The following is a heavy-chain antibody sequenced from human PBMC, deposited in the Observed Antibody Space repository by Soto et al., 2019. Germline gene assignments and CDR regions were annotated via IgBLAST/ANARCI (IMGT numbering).Heavy chain of an antibody. Sequence: SQTLSLTCAISGDSVSSNSAAWNWIRQSPSRGLEWLGRTYYRSKWYNDYAVSVKSRITINPDTSKNQFSLQLNSVTPEDTAVYYCARDLGGYCSGGSCYSAYYYYGMDVWGQGTTVTVSS. V-gene: IGHV6-1*01. CDR1: GDSVSSNSAA. D-gene: IGHD2-15*01. CDR3: ARDLGGYCSGGSCYSAYYYYGMDV. J-gene: IGHJ6*02. CDR2: TYYRSKWYN.